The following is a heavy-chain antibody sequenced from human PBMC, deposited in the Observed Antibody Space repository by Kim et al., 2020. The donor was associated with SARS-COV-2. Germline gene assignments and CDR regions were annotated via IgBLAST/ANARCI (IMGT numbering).Heavy chain of an antibody. CDR2: TNSDGSDI. D-gene: IGHD2-15*01. CDR3: ARGGGLDY. Sequence: GGSLRLSCAASGFTFSSSWMNWVRQAPGKGLVWVARTNSDGSDISYADSVKGRFTISRDNAKNTLYLQMNSLRAEDTAVYYCARGGGLDYLGQGTLVTVS. V-gene: IGHV3-74*01. CDR1: GFTFSSSW. J-gene: IGHJ4*02.